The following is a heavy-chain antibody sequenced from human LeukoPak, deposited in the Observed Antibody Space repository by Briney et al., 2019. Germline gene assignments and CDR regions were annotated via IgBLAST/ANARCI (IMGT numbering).Heavy chain of an antibody. Sequence: SVKVSCKASGGTFSSYAISWVRQAPGQGLEWMGGIIPIFGTANYAQKFQGRVTITADESTSTAYMELSSLRSEDTAAYYCARKGYDFWSGYYTGIGFWFDPWGQGTLVTVSS. J-gene: IGHJ5*02. CDR2: IIPIFGTA. V-gene: IGHV1-69*13. CDR1: GGTFSSYA. CDR3: ARKGYDFWSGYYTGIGFWFDP. D-gene: IGHD3-3*01.